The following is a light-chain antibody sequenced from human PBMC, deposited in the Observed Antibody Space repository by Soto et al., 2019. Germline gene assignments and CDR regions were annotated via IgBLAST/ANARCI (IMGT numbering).Light chain of an antibody. Sequence: EIVLTQSPGTLSLSPGYSATLSCRASQSLSSSYIAWYRHKRGQAPRLLIYGASSRATDIPDRFRGSGSGTDFTLTISRLEPEDFAVYYCQQYGTSRTFGQGTKVDIK. V-gene: IGKV3-20*01. J-gene: IGKJ1*01. CDR1: QSLSSSY. CDR2: GAS. CDR3: QQYGTSRT.